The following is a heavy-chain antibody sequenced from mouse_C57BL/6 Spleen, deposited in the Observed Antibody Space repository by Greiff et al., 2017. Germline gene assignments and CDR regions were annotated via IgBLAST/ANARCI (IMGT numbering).Heavy chain of an antibody. CDR2: INPYNGDT. CDR3: ARDGTTVVADY. J-gene: IGHJ2*01. V-gene: IGHV1-20*01. CDR1: GYSFTGYF. Sequence: VQLKQSGPELVKPGDSVKISCKASGYSFTGYFMNWVMQSHGKSLEWIGRINPYNGDTLYNQKFTGKATLTVDKSSSTAHMELRILTSEDSAVYYCARDGTTVVADYWGQGTTLTVSS. D-gene: IGHD1-1*01.